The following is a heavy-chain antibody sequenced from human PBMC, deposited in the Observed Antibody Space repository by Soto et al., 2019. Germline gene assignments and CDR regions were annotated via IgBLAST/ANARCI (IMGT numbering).Heavy chain of an antibody. CDR1: GFTFSRNG. V-gene: IGHV3-23*01. Sequence: GGSLRLSCATSGFTFSRNGMSWVRQAPGKGLDWVSGISGTGRNTYYADSVKGRFTISRDNSKNTLFLQMNSLRVEDTAVYYCAKNGLSDSPSAIDSWGQGTLVTVSS. CDR3: AKNGLSDSPSAIDS. CDR2: ISGTGRNT. D-gene: IGHD2-8*01. J-gene: IGHJ4*02.